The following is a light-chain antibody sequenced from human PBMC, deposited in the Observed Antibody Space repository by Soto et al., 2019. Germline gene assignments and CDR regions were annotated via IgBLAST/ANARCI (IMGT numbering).Light chain of an antibody. CDR3: QQYNNGWT. CDR1: QSVSSN. CDR2: GAS. J-gene: IGKJ1*01. Sequence: ELVMTQSPATLSVSPGERATLSCRASQSVSSNLAWYQQKPGQAPRLLIYGASPRATGIPARFSGSGSGTEFTLTISSLQYEDFAVYYCQQYNNGWTFGQGTKVEIK. V-gene: IGKV3-15*01.